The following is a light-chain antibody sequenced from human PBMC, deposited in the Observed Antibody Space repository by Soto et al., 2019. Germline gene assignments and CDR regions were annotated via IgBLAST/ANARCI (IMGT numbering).Light chain of an antibody. J-gene: IGKJ5*01. CDR3: QQYGSSPPIP. CDR2: STS. Sequence: VWTECPGIRSWCAGERATLSCRASHGVPKGYLAWYQQKPGQAPRLVIYSTSSRATGIPDRFSGGGSGTDFTLTISRLEPEDFAVHYCQQYGSSPPIPFGQGTRLEIK. V-gene: IGKV3-20*01. CDR1: HGVPKGY.